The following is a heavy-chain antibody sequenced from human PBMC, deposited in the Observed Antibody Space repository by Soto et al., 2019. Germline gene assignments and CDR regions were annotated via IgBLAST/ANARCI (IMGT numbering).Heavy chain of an antibody. Sequence: QVQLVESGGGVVQPGGSLRLSCAASGFTFSNFVMHWVRQAPGKGLEWVAATSYDGKNKDHGDSVKGRFTISRDNSKNTLYLQMNSLRHEDTAVYFCARERAIAATGIFYYWGQGTLVTVSS. D-gene: IGHD6-13*01. V-gene: IGHV3-30*04. CDR3: ARERAIAATGIFYY. CDR2: TSYDGKNK. J-gene: IGHJ4*02. CDR1: GFTFSNFV.